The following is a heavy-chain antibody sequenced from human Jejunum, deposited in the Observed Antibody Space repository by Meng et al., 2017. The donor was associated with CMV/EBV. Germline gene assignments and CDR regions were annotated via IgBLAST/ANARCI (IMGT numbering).Heavy chain of an antibody. CDR1: GFTFSNYW. CDR3: ARGDYDLWGGY. J-gene: IGHJ4*02. D-gene: IGHD3-3*01. V-gene: IGHV3-7*01. Sequence: AGSGFTFSNYWMNWVRQAPGKGLEWVANIKNDGSEKYYVNSVKGRFTISRDNAKNSLYLQMNSLRAEDTAVYYCARGDYDLWGGYWGQGTLVTVSS. CDR2: IKNDGSEK.